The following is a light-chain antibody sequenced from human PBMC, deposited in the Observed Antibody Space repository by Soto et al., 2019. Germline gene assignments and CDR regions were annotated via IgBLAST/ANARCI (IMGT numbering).Light chain of an antibody. CDR3: QQYGSSPPT. Sequence: EIVLTQSPGTLSLSPGERATLSCRASQSVTNNYLAWYQRKPGQPPRLLIYGTSYRSTDIPPRFSGSGSGTDFTLTITRLEPEDFAVYYCQQYGSSPPTFGQGTKVEIK. V-gene: IGKV3-20*01. J-gene: IGKJ1*01. CDR2: GTS. CDR1: QSVTNNY.